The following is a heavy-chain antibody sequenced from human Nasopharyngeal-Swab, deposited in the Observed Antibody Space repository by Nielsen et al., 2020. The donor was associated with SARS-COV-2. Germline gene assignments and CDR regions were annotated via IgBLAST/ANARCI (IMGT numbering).Heavy chain of an antibody. CDR3: ARDRWYCSSTSCYTTPYYYMDV. V-gene: IGHV3-21*01. CDR2: ISSSSSYI. CDR1: GFTFSSYS. Sequence: GGSLRLSCAASGFTFSSYSMNWVRQAPGKGLEWVSSISSSSSYIYYADSVKGRFTTSRDNAKNSLYLQMNSLRAEDTAVYYCARDRWYCSSTSCYTTPYYYMDVWGKWTTVTVSS. J-gene: IGHJ6*03. D-gene: IGHD2-2*02.